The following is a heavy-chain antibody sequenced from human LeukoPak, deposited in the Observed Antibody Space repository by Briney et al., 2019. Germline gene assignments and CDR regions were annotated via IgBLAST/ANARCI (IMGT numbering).Heavy chain of an antibody. V-gene: IGHV3-30*03. J-gene: IGHJ3*02. D-gene: IGHD6-6*01. CDR2: ISYDGSNK. CDR3: ASLSSSDAFDI. CDR1: GFTFSSYG. Sequence: PGGSLRLSCAASGFTFSSYGMHWVRQAPGKGLEWVAVISYDGSNKYYADSVKGRFTISRDNSKNTLYLQMNSLRAEDTAVYYCASLSSSDAFDIWGQGTMATVSS.